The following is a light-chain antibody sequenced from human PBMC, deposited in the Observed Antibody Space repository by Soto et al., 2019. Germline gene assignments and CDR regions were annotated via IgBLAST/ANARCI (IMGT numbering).Light chain of an antibody. V-gene: IGKV4-1*01. Sequence: DIVMTQSPDSLAVSLGDRATINCNSSQSVLSSSNHQNHLAWYQQKPGQPPRLLIYWASTRESGVPDRFSGGGSGTDFTLTISSLQAEDVAVYYCQQYYTTPLTFGGGTKVDIK. CDR2: WAS. J-gene: IGKJ4*01. CDR1: QSVLSSSNHQNH. CDR3: QQYYTTPLT.